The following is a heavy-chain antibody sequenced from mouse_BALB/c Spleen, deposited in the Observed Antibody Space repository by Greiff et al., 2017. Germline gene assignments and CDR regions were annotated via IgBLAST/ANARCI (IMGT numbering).Heavy chain of an antibody. J-gene: IGHJ4*01. CDR1: GFDFSRYW. D-gene: IGHD1-1*01. V-gene: IGHV4-1*02. CDR3: ARHYYGSSYAMDY. Sequence: EVQLQESGGGLVQPGGSLKLSCAASGFDFSRYWMSWVRQAPGKGLEWIGEINPDSSTINYTPSLKDKFIISRDNAKNTLYLQMSKVRSEDTALYYCARHYYGSSYAMDYWGQGTSVTVSS. CDR2: INPDSSTI.